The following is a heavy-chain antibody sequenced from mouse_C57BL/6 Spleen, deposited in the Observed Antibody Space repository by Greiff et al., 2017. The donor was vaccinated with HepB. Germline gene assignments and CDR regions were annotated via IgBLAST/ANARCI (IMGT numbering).Heavy chain of an antibody. CDR3: ARRDYYGSRGFDY. Sequence: VKLQESGAELVRPGTSVKVSCKASGYAFTNYLIEWVKQRPGQGLEWIGVINPGSGGTNYNEKFKGKATLTADKSSSTAYMQLSSLTSEDSAVYFCARRDYYGSRGFDYWGQGTTLTVSS. J-gene: IGHJ2*01. CDR1: GYAFTNYL. D-gene: IGHD1-1*01. CDR2: INPGSGGT. V-gene: IGHV1-54*01.